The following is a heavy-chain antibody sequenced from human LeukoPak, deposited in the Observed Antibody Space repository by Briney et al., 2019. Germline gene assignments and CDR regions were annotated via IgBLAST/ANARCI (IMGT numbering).Heavy chain of an antibody. D-gene: IGHD6-13*01. CDR3: AKGPYSSSLATDY. CDR1: GFTFSSYA. CDR2: IGGSGGST. J-gene: IGHJ4*02. Sequence: GSLRLSCAASGFTFSSYAMSWVRQAPGKGLEWVSAIGGSGGSTYYADSVKGRFTISRDNSKNTLYLQMNSLRAEDTAVYYCAKGPYSSSLATDYWGQGTLVTVSS. V-gene: IGHV3-23*01.